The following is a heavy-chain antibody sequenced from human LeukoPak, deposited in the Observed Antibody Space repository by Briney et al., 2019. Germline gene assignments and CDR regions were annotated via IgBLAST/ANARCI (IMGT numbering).Heavy chain of an antibody. CDR2: IYYSGST. CDR1: GGSISSHY. Sequence: SETLSLTCTVSGGSISSHYWSWIRQPPGKGLEWIGYIYYSGSTNYNPSLKSRVTISVDTSKNQFSLKLSSVTAADTAVYYCARSRYYDSSGYYYYYGMDVWGQGTTVTVSS. CDR3: ARSRYYDSSGYYYYYGMDV. V-gene: IGHV4-59*08. J-gene: IGHJ6*02. D-gene: IGHD3-22*01.